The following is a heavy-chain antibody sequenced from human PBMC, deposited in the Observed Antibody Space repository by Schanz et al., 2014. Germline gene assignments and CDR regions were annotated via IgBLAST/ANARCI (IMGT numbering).Heavy chain of an antibody. CDR1: GFTFSNCD. J-gene: IGHJ4*02. Sequence: EVHLEESGGGLVQPGGSQRLSCAVSGFTFSNCDMTWVRQAPGKGLEWVAIIDGRGITTFYADSVKGRFTISRDNAKNTVYLQMNSLRDDDTAVYYCAKVWGSDYFYPFDYWGQGTLVTVSS. V-gene: IGHV3-23*04. D-gene: IGHD3-22*01. CDR3: AKVWGSDYFYPFDY. CDR2: IDGRGITT.